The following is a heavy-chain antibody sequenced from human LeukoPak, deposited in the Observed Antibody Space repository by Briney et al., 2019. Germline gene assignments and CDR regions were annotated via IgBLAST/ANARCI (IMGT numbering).Heavy chain of an antibody. CDR3: AKEGVYYESSGSFPFDS. CDR1: GFSFSSYG. V-gene: IGHV3-30*02. CDR2: VRYDGSNK. Sequence: PGGSLRLSCAASGFSFSSYGMHWVRQAPGKGLEWVAFVRYDGSNKYYADSVKGRFTISRDNSKNTLYLQMNSLRGDDTAVYFCAKEGVYYESSGSFPFDSWGQGTLITVSS. D-gene: IGHD3-22*01. J-gene: IGHJ4*02.